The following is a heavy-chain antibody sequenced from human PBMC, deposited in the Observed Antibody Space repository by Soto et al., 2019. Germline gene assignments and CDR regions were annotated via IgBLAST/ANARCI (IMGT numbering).Heavy chain of an antibody. CDR2: IYPRDSET. D-gene: IGHD5-12*01. V-gene: IGHV5-51*01. Sequence: GESLKISCQGSEDNFNNYWVAWVRQMPGRGLEWMGIIYPRDSETRYSPSFEGQVTFSADRSMKTAFLQWTGLRASDTATYYCAIHGHGFNRNHLDSWGQGTLVTVSS. CDR1: EDNFNNYW. J-gene: IGHJ4*02. CDR3: AIHGHGFNRNHLDS.